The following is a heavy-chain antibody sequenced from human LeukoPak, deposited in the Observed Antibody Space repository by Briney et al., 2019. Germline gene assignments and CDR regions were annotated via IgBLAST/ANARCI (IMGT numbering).Heavy chain of an antibody. J-gene: IGHJ4*02. CDR1: GFTFSSYS. Sequence: SGGSLRLSCAASGFTFSSYSMNWVRQAPGKGLEWVSYISSSGSTIYYADSVKGRFTISRDNAKNSLYLQMNSLRAEDTAVYYCARDKVGLFDYWGQGTLVTVSS. CDR2: ISSSGSTI. CDR3: ARDKVGLFDY. D-gene: IGHD1-26*01. V-gene: IGHV3-48*04.